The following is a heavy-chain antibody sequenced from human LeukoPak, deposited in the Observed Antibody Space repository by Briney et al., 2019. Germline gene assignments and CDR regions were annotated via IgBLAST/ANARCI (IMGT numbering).Heavy chain of an antibody. CDR1: GFTFSSYG. Sequence: GGSLRRSCAASGFTFSSYGMHWVRQAPGKGLEWVSSISSSSSYIYYAESVKGRFTISRDNAKNSLYLQMNSLRAEDTAVYYCARAYCSGGSCYPFDYWGQGTLVTVSS. J-gene: IGHJ4*02. CDR3: ARAYCSGGSCYPFDY. V-gene: IGHV3-21*01. CDR2: ISSSSSYI. D-gene: IGHD2-15*01.